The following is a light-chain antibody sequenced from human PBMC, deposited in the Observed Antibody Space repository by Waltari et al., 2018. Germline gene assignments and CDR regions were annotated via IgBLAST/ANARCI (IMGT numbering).Light chain of an antibody. V-gene: IGLV1-40*01. J-gene: IGLJ3*02. CDR2: GSS. CDR1: GPNIGAGYD. Sequence: QSVLTQPPPVSGAPGQRITISCTGSGPNIGAGYDVHWYQQLPRAAPKLLIYGSSTRPLGVPDRFFGSTSGTSASLAITGLQAEDEADYYCQSYDTSLSVVFGGGTKLTVL. CDR3: QSYDTSLSVV.